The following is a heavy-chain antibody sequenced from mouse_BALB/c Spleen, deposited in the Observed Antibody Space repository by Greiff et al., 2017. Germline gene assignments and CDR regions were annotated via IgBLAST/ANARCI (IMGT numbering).Heavy chain of an antibody. CDR3: AISTTATFAY. J-gene: IGHJ3*01. Sequence: QVQLQQSGAELVRPGSSVKISCKASGYAFSSYWMNWVKQRPGQGLEWIGQIYPGDGDTNYNGKFKGKATLTADKSSSTAYMQLSSLTSEDSAVYFCAISTTATFAYWGQGTLVTVSA. CDR2: IYPGDGDT. V-gene: IGHV1-80*01. CDR1: GYAFSSYW. D-gene: IGHD1-2*01.